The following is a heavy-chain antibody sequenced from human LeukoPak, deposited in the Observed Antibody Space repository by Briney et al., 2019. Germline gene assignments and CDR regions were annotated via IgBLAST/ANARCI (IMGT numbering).Heavy chain of an antibody. Sequence: GGSLRLSCAASGFTFSTYWMHWVRQAPGKGLVWVSRINSDGTSTGYADSVKGRFTIFRDNAKNTLYLQMNSLRAEDTAVFYCAMGYYDSSGYSHFDYWGQGTLVTVSS. D-gene: IGHD3-22*01. J-gene: IGHJ4*02. V-gene: IGHV3-74*01. CDR2: INSDGTST. CDR3: AMGYYDSSGYSHFDY. CDR1: GFTFSTYW.